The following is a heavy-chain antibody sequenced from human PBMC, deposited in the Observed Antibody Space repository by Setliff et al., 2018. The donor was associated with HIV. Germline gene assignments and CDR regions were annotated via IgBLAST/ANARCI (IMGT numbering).Heavy chain of an antibody. CDR3: ARGNYYNMRADPFDY. J-gene: IGHJ4*02. CDR2: IYYTGTT. V-gene: IGHV4-39*07. D-gene: IGHD3-10*01. CDR1: YSSLTSNNFY. Sequence: ETLSLTCSVSYSSLTSNNFYWGWIRQPPGGGLEWIGNIYYTGTTYYNSSLKSRVRISVDTSTNQFSLNVTSVTAADTAVYYCARGNYYNMRADPFDYWGQGTLVTVSS.